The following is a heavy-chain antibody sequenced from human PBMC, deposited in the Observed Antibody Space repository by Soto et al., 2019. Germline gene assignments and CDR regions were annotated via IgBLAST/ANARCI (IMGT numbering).Heavy chain of an antibody. CDR1: GGSISSYY. V-gene: IGHV4-59*01. J-gene: IGHJ4*01. Sequence: SETLSLTCTVSGGSISSYYWSWIRQPPGKGLEWIGYIYYSGSTNYNPSLKSRVTISVDTSKNQFSLKLSSVTAADTAVYYCARFETAAGYFDYWGHGTLLTFSS. CDR2: IYYSGST. D-gene: IGHD6-13*01. CDR3: ARFETAAGYFDY.